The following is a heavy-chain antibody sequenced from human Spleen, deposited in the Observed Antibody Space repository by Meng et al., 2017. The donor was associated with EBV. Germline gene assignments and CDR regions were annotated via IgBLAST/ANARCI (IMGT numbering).Heavy chain of an antibody. V-gene: IGHV1-69*01. CDR1: GGTFRSDA. CDR2: LIPMSGAP. J-gene: IGHJ4*02. Sequence: QVQLVQSGAEVKRPGSSVKVSCKTSGGTFRSDAVSWVRQAPGQGLEWMGGLIPMSGAPHYPQKFQARVTIIADESTSTHYMELSSLRSEDTAVYYCALSVVQPAAYDYWGQGTLVTVSS. CDR3: ALSVVQPAAYDY. D-gene: IGHD2-2*01.